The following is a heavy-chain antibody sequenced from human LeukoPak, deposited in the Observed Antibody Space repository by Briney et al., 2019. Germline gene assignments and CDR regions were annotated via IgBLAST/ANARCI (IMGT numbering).Heavy chain of an antibody. CDR1: GFTFNNAW. V-gene: IGHV3-15*01. CDR2: IRSKTDGRTA. D-gene: IGHD5-12*01. J-gene: IGHJ4*02. Sequence: GGSLRLSCAASGFTFNNAWMSWVRQGPGKGLEWVGRIRSKTDGRTADHATPVKGRFTISRDDSKNTLYLQMNSLKTEDTAVYYCTTERGYSGYDNWGQGTQVTVSS. CDR3: TTERGYSGYDN.